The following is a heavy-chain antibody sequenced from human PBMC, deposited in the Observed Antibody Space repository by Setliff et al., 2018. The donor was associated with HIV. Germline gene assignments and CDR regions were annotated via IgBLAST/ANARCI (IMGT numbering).Heavy chain of an antibody. J-gene: IGHJ4*02. CDR1: GGSFTGVY. CDR3: AVGPKFTGLYFDY. Sequence: SETLSLTCAVYGGSFTGVYWRWIRQPPGKGLEWIGEVNHSGSTNYNPSLKSRVTISVDTSKNQYSLMLTSVTAAATAVYYCAVGPKFTGLYFDYWGQGTLVTVSS. D-gene: IGHD1-26*01. V-gene: IGHV4-34*01. CDR2: VNHSGST.